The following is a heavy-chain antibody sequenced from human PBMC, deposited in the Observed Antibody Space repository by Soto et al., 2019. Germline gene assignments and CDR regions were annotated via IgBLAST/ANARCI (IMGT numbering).Heavy chain of an antibody. D-gene: IGHD5-12*01. CDR1: GFTFSSYA. Sequence: EVQLLESGGGLVQPGGSLRLSCAASGFTFSSYAMSWVRQAPGKGLEWVSGTSSSGSSTYYAASVKGRFTISRDNSKNRLYLQVKSLGAEGSAVYYCAQGLRSAYGPFSYWGQGTLVTVSS. V-gene: IGHV3-23*01. J-gene: IGHJ4*02. CDR2: TSSSGSST. CDR3: AQGLRSAYGPFSY.